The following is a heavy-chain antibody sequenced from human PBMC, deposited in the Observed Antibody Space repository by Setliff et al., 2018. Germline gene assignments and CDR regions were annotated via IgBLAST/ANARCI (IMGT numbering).Heavy chain of an antibody. CDR3: ARRGRGSSWFDTLFDY. D-gene: IGHD6-13*01. V-gene: IGHV4-39*01. CDR1: GGSISSSSYY. Sequence: SETLSLTCTVSGGSISSSSYYWGWIRQPPGKGLEWIGSIYYSGSTYYNPSLESRVTISVDTSKNQFSLKLSSVTAADTAVYYCARRGRGSSWFDTLFDYWGQGTLVTAPQ. CDR2: IYYSGST. J-gene: IGHJ4*02.